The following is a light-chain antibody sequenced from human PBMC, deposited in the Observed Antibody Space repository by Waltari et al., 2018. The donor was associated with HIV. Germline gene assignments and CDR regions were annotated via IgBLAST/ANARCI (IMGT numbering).Light chain of an antibody. V-gene: IGKV1-39*01. J-gene: IGKJ3*01. CDR1: KTIVKF. CDR3: QQTYYVPLT. Sequence: DVQMTQSPSSLSASIADRVTITCRASKTIVKFLNWCQQKPGTAPQRLIHSASTLQVGVPSRFSGSASGTDFTLTISSLQPEDFATYYCQQTYYVPLTFGAGTRVEVK. CDR2: SAS.